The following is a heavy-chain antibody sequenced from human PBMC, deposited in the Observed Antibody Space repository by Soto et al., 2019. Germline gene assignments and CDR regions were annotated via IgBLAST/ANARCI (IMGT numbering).Heavy chain of an antibody. CDR2: ISYDGSNK. V-gene: IGHV3-30-3*01. CDR3: ASTLDV. CDR1: GFTLSSYA. J-gene: IGHJ6*02. Sequence: QVQLVESGGGVVQPGRSLRLSCAASGFTLSSYAMHWVRQAPGKGLEWVAVISYDGSNKYYADSVKGRFTISRDNSKNTLYLQMNSLRADDTAVYYCASTLDVWGQGTTVTVSS.